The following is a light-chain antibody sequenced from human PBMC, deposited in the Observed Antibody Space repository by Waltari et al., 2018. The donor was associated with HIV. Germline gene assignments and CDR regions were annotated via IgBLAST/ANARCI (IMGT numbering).Light chain of an antibody. CDR3: QTWDTNTVI. V-gene: IGLV3-1*01. J-gene: IGLJ2*01. CDR1: KLRERY. Sequence: SYELTQPPSVSVSPGQTATITCSGDKLRERYASWYQQKPGKSPVMVIYQHTHRPSGVPERFSGSISGNTATLTISGTQAMDEADYYCQTWDTNTVIFGGGTRLTVL. CDR2: QHT.